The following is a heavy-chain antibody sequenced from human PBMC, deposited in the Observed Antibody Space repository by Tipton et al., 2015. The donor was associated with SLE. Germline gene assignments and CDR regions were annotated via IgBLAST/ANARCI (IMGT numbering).Heavy chain of an antibody. CDR2: ITSDGSTT. V-gene: IGHV3-74*01. Sequence: SLRLSCVASGFTFNNYWMNWVRQAPGKGLVWVSRITSDGSTTAYADFVRGRFTISRDNAKKTVYLQMNSLRAEDTALYYCARDLKQALPDYYGMDGWGQGTTVTVSS. CDR1: GFTFNNYW. D-gene: IGHD1-26*01. J-gene: IGHJ6*02. CDR3: ARDLKQALPDYYGMDG.